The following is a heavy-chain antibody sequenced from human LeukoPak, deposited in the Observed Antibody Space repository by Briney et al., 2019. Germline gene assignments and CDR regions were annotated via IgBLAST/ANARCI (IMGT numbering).Heavy chain of an antibody. CDR3: ARAVRDYYDSSGNYDAFDI. V-gene: IGHV1-8*01. CDR2: VHSNSGNT. J-gene: IGHJ3*02. CDR1: GYTFTNHD. Sequence: ASVKVSCKASGYTFTNHDINWVRQASGQGLEWMGWVHSNSGNTGYAQKFQGRVSMTTNPSISTAYMELSSLRSEDTAICYCARAVRDYYDSSGNYDAFDIWGQGTMVTVSS. D-gene: IGHD3-22*01.